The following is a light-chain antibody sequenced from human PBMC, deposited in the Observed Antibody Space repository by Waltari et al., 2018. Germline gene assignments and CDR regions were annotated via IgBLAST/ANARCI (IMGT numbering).Light chain of an antibody. CDR1: NSDIGGYNS. CDR3: CSKTSSTASIV. Sequence: QSALTQSASVSGPLGQSINISCSGTNSDIGGYNSVSWYQQHPGEAPKLLIFDVSTRPSGVSSRFSAFKSGTTASLTISGLQAEDEADYYCCSKTSSTASIVFGGGTTLTVL. CDR2: DVS. J-gene: IGLJ3*02. V-gene: IGLV2-14*03.